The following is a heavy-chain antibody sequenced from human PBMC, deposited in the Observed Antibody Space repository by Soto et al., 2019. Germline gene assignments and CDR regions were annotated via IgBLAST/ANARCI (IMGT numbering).Heavy chain of an antibody. D-gene: IGHD3-10*01. CDR3: AKSRHSYGVGSYGHFDY. CDR1: GFTFSSYA. J-gene: IGHJ4*02. CDR2: NSASGGST. V-gene: IGHV3-23*01. Sequence: EVQILESGGGLVQPGGSLRLSCAASGFTFSSYAMNWVRQAPGQGLEWGAANSASGGSTYYADSVKGRFTLARDNSKNTLEVLMNSLRAEDTAVYHCAKSRHSYGVGSYGHFDYWGQGTLVTVSS.